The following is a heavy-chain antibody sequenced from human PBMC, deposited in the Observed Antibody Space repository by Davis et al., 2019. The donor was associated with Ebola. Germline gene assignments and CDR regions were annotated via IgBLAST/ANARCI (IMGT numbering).Heavy chain of an antibody. Sequence: AASVKVSCKASGYTFTSYAMHWVRQAPGQRLEWMGWINAGNGTTNYSQKFQCRVTITRDTSASTAYMELSSLRSEDTAVYYCARDRGEYSSSSPRYYYGMDVWGQGTTVTVSS. J-gene: IGHJ6*02. CDR1: GYTFTSYA. V-gene: IGHV1-3*01. CDR3: ARDRGEYSSSSPRYYYGMDV. D-gene: IGHD6-6*01. CDR2: INAGNGTT.